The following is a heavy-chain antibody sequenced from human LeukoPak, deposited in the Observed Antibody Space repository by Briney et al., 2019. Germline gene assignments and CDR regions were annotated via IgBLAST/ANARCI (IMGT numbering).Heavy chain of an antibody. CDR3: ASLDDSSGYYLDY. CDR2: IIPIFGTA. V-gene: IGHV1-69*13. CDR1: GGTFSSYA. J-gene: IGHJ4*02. D-gene: IGHD3-22*01. Sequence: SVKVSCKASGGTFSSYAISWVRQAPGQGLEWMGGIIPIFGTANYAQKFQGRVTITADESTSTAYMELSSRRSEDTAVYYCASLDDSSGYYLDYWGQGTLVTVSS.